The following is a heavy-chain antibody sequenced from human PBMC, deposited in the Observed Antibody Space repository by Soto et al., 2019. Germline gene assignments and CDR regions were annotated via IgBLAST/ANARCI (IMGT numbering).Heavy chain of an antibody. CDR2: ISGSGGNT. D-gene: IGHD1-26*01. CDR3: AKLVGYYYYFAMDV. J-gene: IGHJ6*02. Sequence: EVQLLESGGGLVQPGGSLRLSCAASGFTFSSYAMSWVRQAPGKGLQWVSGISGSGGNTYYGDSVKGRFTISRDNSKNTLYLQVNSLRAEDTAVYYCAKLVGYYYYFAMDVWGQGTTVTVSS. CDR1: GFTFSSYA. V-gene: IGHV3-23*01.